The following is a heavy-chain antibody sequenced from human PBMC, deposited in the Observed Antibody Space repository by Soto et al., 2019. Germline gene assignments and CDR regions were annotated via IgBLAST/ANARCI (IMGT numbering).Heavy chain of an antibody. V-gene: IGHV5-51*01. D-gene: IGHD6-19*01. Sequence: GESLKISCKVSGYSFTSHWVGWVRQMPGKGLEWMGIIYPGDSDTRYSPSFQGQVTISADKSITTAYLQWSSLKASDSAMYYCARHGSGWSVAHYWGQGTLVTVSS. CDR3: ARHGSGWSVAHY. CDR1: GYSFTSHW. J-gene: IGHJ4*02. CDR2: IYPGDSDT.